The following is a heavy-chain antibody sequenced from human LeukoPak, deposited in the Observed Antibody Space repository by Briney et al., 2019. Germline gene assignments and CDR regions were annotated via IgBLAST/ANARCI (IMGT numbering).Heavy chain of an antibody. D-gene: IGHD3-10*01. Sequence: GRSLRLSCAASGFTFDDYAMHWVRQAPGKGLEWVSGISWNSGSIGYADSVKGRFTISRDNAKNSLYLQMNSLRAEDTALYYCARDIGSLWFGANAFDIWGQGTMVTVSS. CDR3: ARDIGSLWFGANAFDI. J-gene: IGHJ3*02. CDR2: ISWNSGSI. V-gene: IGHV3-9*01. CDR1: GFTFDDYA.